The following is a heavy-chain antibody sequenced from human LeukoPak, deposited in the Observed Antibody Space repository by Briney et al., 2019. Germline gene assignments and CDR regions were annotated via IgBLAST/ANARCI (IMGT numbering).Heavy chain of an antibody. V-gene: IGHV1-69*01. D-gene: IGHD4-11*01. CDR1: GGTFISYP. J-gene: IGHJ4*02. CDR2: IIPIFGTS. Sequence: SVKVSFKASGGTFISYPISWVRQAPGQGLEWMGGIIPIFGTSNYAQKFQGRDTITADESKSTAYMELSSLRSEDTAVYYCARGFGSTVTTTYFDYWGQGTLVTVSS. CDR3: ARGFGSTVTTTYFDY.